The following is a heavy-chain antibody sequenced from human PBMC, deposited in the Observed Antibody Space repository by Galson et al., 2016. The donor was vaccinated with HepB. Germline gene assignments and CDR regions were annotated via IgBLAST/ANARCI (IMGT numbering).Heavy chain of an antibody. D-gene: IGHD2-21*02. CDR1: GGSISSVNYY. J-gene: IGHJ5*01. V-gene: IGHV4-31*03. CDR2: IFYSGTT. CDR3: ARTTGDCGGDCSWFDP. Sequence: TLSLTCTVSGGSISSVNYYWTWIRQHPGKDQEWIGYIFYSGTTHYNPSLKSRVTISMDTSKNHFSLNLNSVTAADTAVYYCARTTGDCGGDCSWFDPWGQGTLVTVSS.